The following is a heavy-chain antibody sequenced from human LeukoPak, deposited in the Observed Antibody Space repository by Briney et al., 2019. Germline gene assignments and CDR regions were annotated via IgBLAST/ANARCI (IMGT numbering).Heavy chain of an antibody. CDR3: ARYRGGYSYGYGIDY. J-gene: IGHJ4*02. Sequence: PGGSLRLPCAASGFTLSSYSMNWVRQARGKGLEWVSSISSSSSYIYYGDSVKGRFTISRDNAKNSLYLQMNSLRAEDTAVYYCARYRGGYSYGYGIDYWGQGTLVTVSS. D-gene: IGHD5-18*01. CDR1: GFTLSSYS. V-gene: IGHV3-21*01. CDR2: ISSSSSYI.